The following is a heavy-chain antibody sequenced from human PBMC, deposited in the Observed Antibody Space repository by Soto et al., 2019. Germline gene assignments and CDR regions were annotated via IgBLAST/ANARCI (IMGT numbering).Heavy chain of an antibody. CDR2: IYHSGST. CDR1: GYSISSGYY. J-gene: IGHJ6*02. D-gene: IGHD3-10*01. V-gene: IGHV4-38-2*02. Sequence: NPSETLSLTCAVSGYSISSGYYWGWIRQPPGKGLEWIGSIYHSGSTYYNPSLKSRVTISVDTSKNQFSLKLSSVTAADTAVYYCARDKRWFGELLYYYYGMDVWGQGTTVTVSS. CDR3: ARDKRWFGELLYYYYGMDV.